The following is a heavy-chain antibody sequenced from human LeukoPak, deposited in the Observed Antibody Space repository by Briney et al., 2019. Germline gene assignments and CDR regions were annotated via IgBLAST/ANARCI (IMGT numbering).Heavy chain of an antibody. CDR1: GYSISSGYY. J-gene: IGHJ5*02. Sequence: SETLSLTCTVSGYSISSGYYWGWIRQPPGKGLEWIGNIYPSGTTYYNPSLKTRVTISVDTSKNQFSLKLSSVTAADTAVYFCARAYSSSWYFNRFDPWGQGTLVTVSS. CDR3: ARAYSSSWYFNRFDP. V-gene: IGHV4-38-2*02. CDR2: IYPSGTT. D-gene: IGHD6-13*01.